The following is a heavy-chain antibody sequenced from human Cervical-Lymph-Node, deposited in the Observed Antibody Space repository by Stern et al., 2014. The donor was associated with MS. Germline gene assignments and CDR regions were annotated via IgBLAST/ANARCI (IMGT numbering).Heavy chain of an antibody. CDR1: GFTFSDYH. Sequence: VQLVESGGALVKPGGSLRLSCAASGFTFSDYHMTWIRQAPGKGLEWFSYIADTGGTIYYADSVKGRFTISRDNAKNSLFLQMNSLRAEDTAVYYCARGGHNSGWSLDYWGQGTLVTVSS. D-gene: IGHD6-19*01. V-gene: IGHV3-11*01. CDR2: IADTGGTI. CDR3: ARGGHNSGWSLDY. J-gene: IGHJ4*02.